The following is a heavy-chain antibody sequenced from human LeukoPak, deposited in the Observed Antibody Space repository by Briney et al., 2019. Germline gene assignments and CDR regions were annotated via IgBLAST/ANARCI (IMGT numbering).Heavy chain of an antibody. CDR1: GGSISSSSYY. D-gene: IGHD3-22*01. V-gene: IGHV4-39*01. J-gene: IGHJ4*02. CDR2: IYYSGST. Sequence: SETLSLTCTVSGGSISSSSYYWGWIRQPPGKGLEWIGSIYYSGSTYYNPSLKSRVTISVDTSKNQFSLKLSSVTAADTAVYYCAGGYDSSGYCFDYWGQGTLVTVSS. CDR3: AGGYDSSGYCFDY.